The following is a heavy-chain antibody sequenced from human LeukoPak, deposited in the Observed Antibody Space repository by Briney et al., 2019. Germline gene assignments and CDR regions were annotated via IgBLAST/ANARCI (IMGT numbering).Heavy chain of an antibody. Sequence: ASVKVSCKASGYTFTSYGITWVRQAPGQGLEWMGWISAYNGNTNYAQKLQGRVTITTDTSTSTAYMELRSLRSDDTAVYYCARDSFTNYYDSSGYYRGNWFDPWGQGTLVTVSS. CDR1: GYTFTSYG. CDR3: ARDSFTNYYDSSGYYRGNWFDP. V-gene: IGHV1-18*01. J-gene: IGHJ5*02. D-gene: IGHD3-22*01. CDR2: ISAYNGNT.